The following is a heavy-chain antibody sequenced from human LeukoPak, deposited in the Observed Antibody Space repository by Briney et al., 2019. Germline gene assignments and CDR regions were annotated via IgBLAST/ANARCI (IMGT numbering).Heavy chain of an antibody. J-gene: IGHJ3*02. Sequence: SETLSLTCTVSGGSISSYYWSWIRQPPGKGLEWIGYIFYTGRTNYNPSLKSRLTISVDTSKNQFSLKLSSVTAADTAVYYCARVHSGSYFNAFDIWGQGTMVTVSS. D-gene: IGHD1-26*01. CDR3: ARVHSGSYFNAFDI. CDR2: IFYTGRT. CDR1: GGSISSYY. V-gene: IGHV4-59*12.